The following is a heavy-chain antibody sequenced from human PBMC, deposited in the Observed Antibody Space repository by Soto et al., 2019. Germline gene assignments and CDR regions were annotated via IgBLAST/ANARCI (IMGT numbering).Heavy chain of an antibody. CDR1: GGSISSGDYY. D-gene: IGHD3-3*01. CDR3: ARDRTYYDFWSGYLRNDYFYYYGMDV. V-gene: IGHV4-30-4*01. Sequence: SETLSLTCTVSGGSISSGDYYWSWTRQPPGKGLEWIGYIYYSGSTYYNPSLKSRVTISVDTSKNQFSLKLSSVTAADTAVYYCARDRTYYDFWSGYLRNDYFYYYGMDVWGQGTTVTVSS. CDR2: IYYSGST. J-gene: IGHJ6*02.